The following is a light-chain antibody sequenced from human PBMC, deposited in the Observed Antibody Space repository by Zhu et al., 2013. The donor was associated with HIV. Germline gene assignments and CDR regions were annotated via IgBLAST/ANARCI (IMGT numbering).Light chain of an antibody. Sequence: QSVLTQPPSVSAAPGQKVTISCSGSSSNIGNNYVSWYQQLPGTAPKLLIYDNNKRPSGIPDRFSGSKSGTSATLGITGLQTGDEADYYCQSYDNTPTVLFGGGTKLTVL. CDR1: SSNIGNNY. CDR3: QSYDNTPTVL. CDR2: DNN. J-gene: IGLJ2*01. V-gene: IGLV1-51*01.